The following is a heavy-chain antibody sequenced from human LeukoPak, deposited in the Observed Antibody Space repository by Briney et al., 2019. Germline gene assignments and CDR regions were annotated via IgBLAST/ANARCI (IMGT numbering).Heavy chain of an antibody. CDR2: IKSKPDGGAV. CDR3: TTGLPYSGYDTQKDY. D-gene: IGHD5-12*01. Sequence: GGSLRLSCAASGFTFSSYSMNWVRQAPGKGLEWVGRIKSKPDGGAVDNAAPVEGRFTISRDDSINTLYLQMNSLKTEDTAVYYCTTGLPYSGYDTQKDYWGQGTLVTVSS. CDR1: GFTFSSYS. V-gene: IGHV3-15*01. J-gene: IGHJ4*02.